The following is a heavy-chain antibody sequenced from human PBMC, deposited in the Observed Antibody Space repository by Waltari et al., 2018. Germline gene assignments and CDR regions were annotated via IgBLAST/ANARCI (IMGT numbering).Heavy chain of an antibody. Sequence: QVQLQESVPGLAQPSGTLSLTCTVSGGSIRTSNWWTWVRQAPGKGLGWVGEVFHSGGTNYNPSFWSRVTLSVDKSKNQFSLELISVTAADTAVYYCARGWEGYYDSSGHFYFYVMDVWCKGTTVTVAS. CDR2: VFHSGGT. D-gene: IGHD3-22*01. CDR3: ARGWEGYYDSSGHFYFYVMDV. V-gene: IGHV4-4*02. J-gene: IGHJ6*04. CDR1: GGSIRTSNW.